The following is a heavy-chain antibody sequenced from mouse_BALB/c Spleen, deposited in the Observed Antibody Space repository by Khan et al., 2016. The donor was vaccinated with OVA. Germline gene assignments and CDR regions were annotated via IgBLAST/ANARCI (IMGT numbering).Heavy chain of an antibody. Sequence: VQLKESGPGLVKPSQSLSLTCTVTGYSITSDYAWNWIRQFPGNKLEWMGYISYSGSTSYNPSLKSRISITRDTSKNQFFLQLNSVTTEDTATYYCANNEVWTWFAYWGQGTLVIVSA. V-gene: IGHV3-2*02. CDR3: ANNEVWTWFAY. CDR1: GYSITSDYA. J-gene: IGHJ3*01. CDR2: ISYSGST. D-gene: IGHD1-3*01.